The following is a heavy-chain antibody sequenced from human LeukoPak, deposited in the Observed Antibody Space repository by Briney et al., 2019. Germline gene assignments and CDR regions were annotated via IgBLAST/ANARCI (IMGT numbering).Heavy chain of an antibody. CDR3: AKDPYGDDDAFDI. J-gene: IGHJ3*02. V-gene: IGHV3-30*04. CDR1: RFTFRNYA. D-gene: IGHD4-17*01. Sequence: PGGSLRLSCAASRFTFRNYAMHWVRQAPGKGLEWLAVISSDGTNKDYADSVKGRFTISRDNSKNTLYLQMNSLRAEDTAVYYCAKDPYGDDDAFDIWGQGTMVTVSS. CDR2: ISSDGTNK.